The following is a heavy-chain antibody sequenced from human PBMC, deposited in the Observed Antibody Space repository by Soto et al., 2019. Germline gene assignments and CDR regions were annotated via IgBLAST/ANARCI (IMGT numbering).Heavy chain of an antibody. V-gene: IGHV3-23*01. J-gene: IGHJ6*03. CDR2: ISGSGDNT. CDR1: GFTFSSYA. D-gene: IGHD3-3*01. Sequence: EVQLLESGGGLVQPGVSLRLSCASSGFTFSSYALNWVRQAPGKGLEWVSVISGSGDNTYYADSVKGRFTISRDNSKTTLYLQMNSLRAEDTAVYYCAKDLGTDDFWSAYYTYYYMDVWGKGTTVTVSS. CDR3: AKDLGTDDFWSAYYTYYYMDV.